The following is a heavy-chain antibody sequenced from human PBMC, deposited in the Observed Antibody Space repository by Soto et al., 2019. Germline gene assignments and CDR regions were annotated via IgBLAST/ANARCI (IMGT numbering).Heavy chain of an antibody. J-gene: IGHJ4*02. CDR2: IKPANGNT. CDR3: TRPAISPYGGLIGPFNY. V-gene: IGHV1-3*05. CDR1: GYTFTAYA. Sequence: QVQLAQSGAEERKPGASVKVSCEATGYTFTAYALHWVRQAPGQRLEWMGWIKPANGNTKYSQRLQGRLSITSHTSXNXXYMELSSLTSEDTAMYFFTRPAISPYGGLIGPFNYWGQGNLVAVSS. D-gene: IGHD3-16*02.